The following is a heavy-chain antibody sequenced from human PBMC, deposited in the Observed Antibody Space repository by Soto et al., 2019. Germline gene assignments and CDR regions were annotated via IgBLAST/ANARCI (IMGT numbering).Heavy chain of an antibody. CDR3: ARVGARAGGLQYGMDV. V-gene: IGHV1-69*01. D-gene: IGHD3-10*01. Sequence: QVQLVQSGAEVKKPGSSVKVSCKASGNTFSSYAISWVRQAPGQGLEWMGGIIPIFGTAHYAQKFQGRVTITADESTSTAYMDLGSLGSEDSAVYYCARVGARAGGLQYGMDVWGQGTTVTVSS. CDR2: IIPIFGTA. CDR1: GNTFSSYA. J-gene: IGHJ6*02.